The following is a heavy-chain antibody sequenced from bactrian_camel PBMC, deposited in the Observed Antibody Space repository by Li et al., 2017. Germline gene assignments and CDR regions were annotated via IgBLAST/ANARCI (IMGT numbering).Heavy chain of an antibody. Sequence: QVQLVESGGGSVPAGGSLRLSCEASEYISTNMRLGWFRQAPGKEREGVAMIYTGGTPIYYADSVKGRFTISRDDAKNTVLLQMSSLKPEDTAMYYCAADCLACLTPMPRPMSPRAYNLWGQGTQVTVS. J-gene: IGHJ4*01. D-gene: IGHD1*01. CDR2: IYTGGTPI. V-gene: IGHV3S54*01. CDR3: AADCLACLTPMPRPMSPRAYNL. CDR1: EYISTNMR.